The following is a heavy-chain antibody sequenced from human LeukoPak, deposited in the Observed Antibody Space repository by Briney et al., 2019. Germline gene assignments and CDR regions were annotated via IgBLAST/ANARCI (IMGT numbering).Heavy chain of an antibody. CDR3: ARGGSPTFGVVIIPTYYYYMDV. D-gene: IGHD3-3*01. CDR1: GGTFSSYA. CDR2: IIPTFGTA. V-gene: IGHV1-69*05. J-gene: IGHJ6*03. Sequence: SVKVSCKASGGTFSSYAISWVRQAPGQGLEWMGGIIPTFGTANYAQKFQGRVTITTDESTSTAYMELSSLRSEDTAVYYCARGGSPTFGVVIIPTYYYYMDVWGKGTTVTVSS.